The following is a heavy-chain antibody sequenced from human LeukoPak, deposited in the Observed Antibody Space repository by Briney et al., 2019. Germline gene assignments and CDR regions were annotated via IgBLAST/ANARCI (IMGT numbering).Heavy chain of an antibody. CDR2: MNPNSGNT. V-gene: IGHV1-8*01. D-gene: IGHD2-2*01. Sequence: RASVKVSCKASGYTFTSYDINWVRQATGQGLEWMGWMNPNSGNTGYAQKFQGRVTITADESTSTAYMELSSLRSEDTAVYYCARMHCSSTSCTYYYYGMDVWGRGTTVTVSS. CDR3: ARMHCSSTSCTYYYYGMDV. CDR1: GYTFTSYD. J-gene: IGHJ6*04.